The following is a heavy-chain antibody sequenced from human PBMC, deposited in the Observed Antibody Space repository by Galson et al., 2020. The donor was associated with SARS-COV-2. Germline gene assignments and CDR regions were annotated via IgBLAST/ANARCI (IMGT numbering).Heavy chain of an antibody. CDR3: AGDMRYSDAWPGGAP. Sequence: GESLKISCAASGFTFNSYAMHWVRQAPGKGLEWVSVISYDGRNKYYTDSVKGRFTISRDNSKNTFSLQMDRLRPEDTAVYYCAGDMRYSDAWPGGAPWGQGTQVIVSS. V-gene: IGHV3-30*04. J-gene: IGHJ5*02. CDR1: GFTFNSYA. CDR2: ISYDGRNK. D-gene: IGHD5-12*01.